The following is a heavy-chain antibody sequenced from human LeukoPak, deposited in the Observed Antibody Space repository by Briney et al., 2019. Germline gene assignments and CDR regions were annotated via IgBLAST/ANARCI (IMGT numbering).Heavy chain of an antibody. CDR2: IYHSGST. D-gene: IGHD2-2*01. CDR1: GYSISSGYY. J-gene: IGHJ5*02. V-gene: IGHV4-38-2*01. CDR3: ARGYCSSTSCYPEGWFDP. Sequence: SETLSLTCAVSGYSISSGYYWGWIRQPPGKGLEWIGSIYHSGSTYYSPSLKSRVTISVDTSKNQFSLKLSSVTAADTAVYYCARGYCSSTSCYPEGWFDPWGQGTLVTVSS.